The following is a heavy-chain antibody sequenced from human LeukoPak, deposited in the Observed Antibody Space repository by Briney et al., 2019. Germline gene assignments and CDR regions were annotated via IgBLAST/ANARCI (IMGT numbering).Heavy chain of an antibody. D-gene: IGHD5-18*01. V-gene: IGHV3-23*01. CDR1: GFTFSSYA. CDR2: IGGSGDST. J-gene: IGHJ4*02. Sequence: GGSLRLSCAASGFTFSSYAMNWVRQAPGKGLEWVSRIGGSGDSTDYADSLKGRFSISRDNSKNTLYLQMASLRAEDTAVYYCAKAIEGLNTAMGHWGQGTLVTVSS. CDR3: AKAIEGLNTAMGH.